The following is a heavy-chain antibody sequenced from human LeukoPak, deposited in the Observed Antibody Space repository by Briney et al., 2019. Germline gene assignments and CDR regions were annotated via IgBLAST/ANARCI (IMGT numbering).Heavy chain of an antibody. Sequence: GESLKTSXKGSGYIFTTYWIGWVRQMPGKGLEWMGIIYPGDSDTIYSPSFQGHVTISADSSSSTAYLQWSSLKTSDTAIYYCASRKKGMATAGFDYWGQGTLVTVSS. V-gene: IGHV5-51*01. D-gene: IGHD5-24*01. CDR1: GYIFTTYW. CDR3: ASRKKGMATAGFDY. CDR2: IYPGDSDT. J-gene: IGHJ4*02.